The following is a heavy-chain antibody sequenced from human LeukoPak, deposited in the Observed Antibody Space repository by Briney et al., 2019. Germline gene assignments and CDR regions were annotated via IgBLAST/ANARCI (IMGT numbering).Heavy chain of an antibody. V-gene: IGHV5-51*01. J-gene: IGHJ4*02. D-gene: IGHD1-7*01. CDR2: IYPGDSDT. Sequence: GEALKISCNGSGYSFTTYWIGWVRQMPGEGLEYMGIIYPGDSDTRYSPSFQGQVTISADKSISTAYLQWSSLKASDTAMYYCLTLIGTYLVWGQGTLVTVSS. CDR1: GYSFTTYW. CDR3: LTLIGTYLV.